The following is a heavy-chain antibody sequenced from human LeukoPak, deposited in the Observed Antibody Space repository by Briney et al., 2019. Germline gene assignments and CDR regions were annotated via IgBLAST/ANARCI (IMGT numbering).Heavy chain of an antibody. CDR3: ARDTRYGILTGSYGMDV. V-gene: IGHV1-69*05. J-gene: IGHJ6*02. D-gene: IGHD3-9*01. CDR2: IIPIFGTA. CDR1: GGTFSSYA. Sequence: GSSVKVSCKASGGTFSSYAISWVRQAPGQGLEWMGGIIPIFGTANYAQKLQGRVTMTTDTSTSTAYMELRSLRSDDTAVYYCARDTRYGILTGSYGMDVWGQGTTVTVSS.